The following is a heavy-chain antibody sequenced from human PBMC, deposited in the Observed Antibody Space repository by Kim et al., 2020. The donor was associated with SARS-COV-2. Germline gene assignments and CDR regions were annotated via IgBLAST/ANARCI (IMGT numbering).Heavy chain of an antibody. CDR3: TRVTGTTLAFLDSFDI. V-gene: IGHV3-73*01. Sequence: GGSRRLSCAASGFTFSGYAMHWVRQASGKGLEWVCRIRSKAKSYATAYAASVKGRFTISSDDSKNTAYLQINSLKTEDTAVYYCTRVTGTTLAFLDSFDIWGQGTMVTVSS. CDR2: IRSKAKSYAT. CDR1: GFTFSGYA. J-gene: IGHJ3*02. D-gene: IGHD1-1*01.